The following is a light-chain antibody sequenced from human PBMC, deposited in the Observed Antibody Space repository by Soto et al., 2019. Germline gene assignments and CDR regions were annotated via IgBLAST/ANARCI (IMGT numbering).Light chain of an antibody. J-gene: IGKJ1*01. CDR3: QQYNSYPWT. Sequence: DIQMTQSPSSLSASVRDRVTITCRARQSISSWLAWYQQKPGKAPKLLIYDASSLESGVPSRFSGSGSGTEFTLTIGSLQPDDFATYYCQQYNSYPWTFGQGTKVEIK. CDR2: DAS. CDR1: QSISSW. V-gene: IGKV1-5*01.